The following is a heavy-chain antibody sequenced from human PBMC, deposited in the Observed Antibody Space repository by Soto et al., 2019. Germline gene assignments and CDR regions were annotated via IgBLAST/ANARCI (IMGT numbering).Heavy chain of an antibody. CDR3: ARGYYGDTNWFDP. D-gene: IGHD4-17*01. J-gene: IGHJ5*02. Sequence: SETLSLTCAVYGGSFSGYYWSWIRQPPGKGLEWIGEINHSGSTNYNPSLKSRVSLSVDTSKNQFSLKLSSVTAADTAVYYCARGYYGDTNWFDPWGQGTLVTVSS. CDR1: GGSFSGYY. CDR2: INHSGST. V-gene: IGHV4-34*01.